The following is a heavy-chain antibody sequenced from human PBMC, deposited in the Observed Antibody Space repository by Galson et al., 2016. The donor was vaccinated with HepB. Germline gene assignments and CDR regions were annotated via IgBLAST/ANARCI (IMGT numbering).Heavy chain of an antibody. Sequence: SLRLSCAASGFTFSSYWMHWVRQAPGKGLVWVSRINSDGSGTSYADSVKGRFTISRDDAKNTLYLQMNSLRAEDTAVYYCARRMATITSFDYWGQGTLVTVSS. D-gene: IGHD5-24*01. J-gene: IGHJ4*02. CDR2: INSDGSGT. CDR1: GFTFSSYW. CDR3: ARRMATITSFDY. V-gene: IGHV3-74*01.